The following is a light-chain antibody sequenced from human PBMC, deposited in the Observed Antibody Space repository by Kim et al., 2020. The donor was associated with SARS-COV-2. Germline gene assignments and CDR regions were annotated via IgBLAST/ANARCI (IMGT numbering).Light chain of an antibody. CDR1: SSDVGGYEF. CDR2: DVN. V-gene: IGLV2-11*01. J-gene: IGLJ3*02. Sequence: QSALTQPRSVSGSPGQSVTIFCTGTSSDVGGYEFVSWYQQHPGKVPKLMIYDVNRRPSGVPDRFSGSKSGNTASLTISGLQVDDEADYYCCSYAGSYTAAFGGGTHLTVL. CDR3: CSYAGSYTAA.